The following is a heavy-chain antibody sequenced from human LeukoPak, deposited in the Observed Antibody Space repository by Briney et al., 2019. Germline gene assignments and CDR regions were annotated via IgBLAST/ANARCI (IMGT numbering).Heavy chain of an antibody. CDR3: AKVLTASRYFDY. CDR1: GFTFTSYA. Sequence: GGSLRLSCAASGFTFTSYAMSWVRQAPGKGLEWVSAISGRGGSTYYADSVKGRFTISRDNSKNTLYLQMNSLRAEDTAVYYCAKVLTASRYFDYWGQGTLVTVSS. V-gene: IGHV3-23*01. D-gene: IGHD2/OR15-2a*01. J-gene: IGHJ4*02. CDR2: ISGRGGST.